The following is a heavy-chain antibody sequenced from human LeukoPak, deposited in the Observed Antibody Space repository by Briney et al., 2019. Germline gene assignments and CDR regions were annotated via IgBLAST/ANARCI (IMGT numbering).Heavy chain of an antibody. CDR3: ARSSGSYSWWFDP. D-gene: IGHD1-26*01. CDR2: INPNSGGT. J-gene: IGHJ5*02. CDR1: GYTFTGYY. V-gene: IGHV1-2*02. Sequence: ASVKVSCKASGYTFTGYYMHWVRQAPGQGLEWMGWINPNSGGTNYAQKFQGRVTMTRDTSISTAYMELSRLRSDDTAVYYCARSSGSYSWWFDPWGQGTLVTVSP.